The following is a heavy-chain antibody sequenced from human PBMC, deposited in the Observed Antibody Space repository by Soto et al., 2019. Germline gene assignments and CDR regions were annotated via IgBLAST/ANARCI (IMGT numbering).Heavy chain of an antibody. Sequence: QLQLQESGPGLVKPSQTLSLTCAVSGGSISSGGYSWNWIRQPPGKGLEWIGNIYHSGSTYDNPSLKSRVTISVDRSKNHFSLKLTSVTAADTAVYYCARARRDAFDDAFDIWGQGTMVSVSS. J-gene: IGHJ3*02. CDR3: ARARRDAFDDAFDI. CDR1: GGSISSGGYS. D-gene: IGHD3-9*01. CDR2: IYHSGST. V-gene: IGHV4-30-2*01.